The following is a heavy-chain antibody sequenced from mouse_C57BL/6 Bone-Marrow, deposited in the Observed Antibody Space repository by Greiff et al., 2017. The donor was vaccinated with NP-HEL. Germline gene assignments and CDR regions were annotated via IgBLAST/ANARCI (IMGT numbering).Heavy chain of an antibody. J-gene: IGHJ4*01. V-gene: IGHV1-63*01. CDR2: IYPGGGCT. Sequence: QVQLQQSGAELVRPGTSVQMSCQASGYTFTNYWIGWAKQRPGHGLEWIGDIYPGGGCTNYNETFKGKATLTAANSSSTAYMQVSSLTSEDSSIYYCARRLWLRHYAMDYWGQGTSVTVSS. CDR3: ARRLWLRHYAMDY. CDR1: GYTFTNYW. D-gene: IGHD2-2*01.